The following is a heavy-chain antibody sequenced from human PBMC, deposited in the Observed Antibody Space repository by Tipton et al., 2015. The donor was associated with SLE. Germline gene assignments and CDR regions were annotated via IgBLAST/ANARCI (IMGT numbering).Heavy chain of an antibody. CDR3: ARKGYYDSSGYFDY. V-gene: IGHV4-39*07. CDR1: GGSISSSSYY. D-gene: IGHD3-22*01. Sequence: TLSLTCTVSGGSISSSSYYWGWIRQPPGRGLEWIGSIYYSGSTYYNPSLKSRVTISVDTSKNHFSLKLSSVTAADTAVYYCARKGYYDSSGYFDYWGRGTLVTVSS. CDR2: IYYSGST. J-gene: IGHJ4*02.